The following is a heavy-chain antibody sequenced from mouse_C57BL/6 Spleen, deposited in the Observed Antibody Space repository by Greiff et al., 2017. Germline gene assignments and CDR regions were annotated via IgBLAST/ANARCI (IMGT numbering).Heavy chain of an antibody. CDR1: GYSFTGYF. CDR3: ARNDYGSSYGYFDV. J-gene: IGHJ1*03. D-gene: IGHD1-1*01. CDR2: INPYNGDT. V-gene: IGHV1-20*01. Sequence: VQLQQSGPELVKPGDSVKISCKASGYSFTGYFMNWVMQSHGKSLEWIGRINPYNGDTFYNQKFKGKATLTVDKSSSTAHLELRSLTSEDSAVYYCARNDYGSSYGYFDVWGTGTTVTVSS.